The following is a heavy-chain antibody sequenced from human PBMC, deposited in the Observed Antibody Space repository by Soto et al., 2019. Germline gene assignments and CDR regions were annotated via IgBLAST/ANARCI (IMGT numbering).Heavy chain of an antibody. Sequence: SETLSLTCTVSGASISGFYWSWIRKTAGKGLEWIGRIYATGTTDYNPSLKSRVMMSVDTSKKQFSLKLRSVTAADTAVYYCVRDGTKTLRDWFDPWGQGISVTVSS. CDR3: VRDGTKTLRDWFDP. CDR2: IYATGTT. CDR1: GASISGFY. D-gene: IGHD1-1*01. J-gene: IGHJ5*02. V-gene: IGHV4-4*07.